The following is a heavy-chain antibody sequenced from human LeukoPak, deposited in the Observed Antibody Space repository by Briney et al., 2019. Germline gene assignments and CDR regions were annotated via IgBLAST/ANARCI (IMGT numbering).Heavy chain of an antibody. J-gene: IGHJ4*02. Sequence: ASETLSLTCTVSGGSISSGSYYWSWIRQPAGKGLEWIGRIYTSGSTNYNPSLKSRVTISVDTSKNQFSLKLSSVTAADTAVYYCAREWGYYDSSGLRDYWGQGTLVTVSS. V-gene: IGHV4-61*02. CDR3: AREWGYYDSSGLRDY. CDR1: GGSISSGSYY. D-gene: IGHD3-22*01. CDR2: IYTSGST.